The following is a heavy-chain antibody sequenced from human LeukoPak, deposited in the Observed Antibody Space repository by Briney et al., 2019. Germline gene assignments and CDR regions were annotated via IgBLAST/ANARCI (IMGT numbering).Heavy chain of an antibody. CDR2: INWNGGST. CDR1: GFTFDDYG. J-gene: IGHJ1*01. CDR3: ARGPYDSSGYYYTSYFQH. Sequence: PGGSLRLSCAASGFTFDDYGMSWVRQAPGKGLEWVSGINWNGGSTGYADSVKGRFTISRDNAKNSLYPQMNSLRAEDTALYYCARGPYDSSGYYYTSYFQHWGQGTLVTVSS. D-gene: IGHD3-22*01. V-gene: IGHV3-20*04.